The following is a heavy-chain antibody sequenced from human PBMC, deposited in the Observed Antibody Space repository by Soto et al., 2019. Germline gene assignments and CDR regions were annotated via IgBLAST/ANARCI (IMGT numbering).Heavy chain of an antibody. V-gene: IGHV1-2*04. CDR1: GGTFSSYA. CDR2: INPNSGGT. J-gene: IGHJ4*02. Sequence: ASVKVSCKASGGTFSSYAISWVRQAPGQGLEWMGWINPNSGGTNYAQKFQGWVTMTRDTSISTAYMELSRLRSDDTAVYYCARSPSVTPNIDYWGQGTLVTVSS. D-gene: IGHD4-17*01. CDR3: ARSPSVTPNIDY.